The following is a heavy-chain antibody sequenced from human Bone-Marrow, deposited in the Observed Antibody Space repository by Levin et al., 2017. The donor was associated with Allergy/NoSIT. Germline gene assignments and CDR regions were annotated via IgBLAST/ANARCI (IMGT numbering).Heavy chain of an antibody. V-gene: IGHV3-23*01. Sequence: RGESLKISCVASGFTFNAYAMNWVRRAPGKGLEWVSAMSGTTGSHYYADSVKGRFTISRDSSKNTLFLQMDSLRVEDTATYYCAKGTTVYFYYNGMDAWGQGTTVTVCS. CDR3: AKGTTVYFYYNGMDA. CDR1: GFTFNAYA. J-gene: IGHJ6*02. CDR2: MSGTTGSH. D-gene: IGHD2/OR15-2a*01.